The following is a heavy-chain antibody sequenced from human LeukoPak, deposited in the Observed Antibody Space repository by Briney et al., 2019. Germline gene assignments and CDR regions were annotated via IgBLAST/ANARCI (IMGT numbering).Heavy chain of an antibody. CDR2: IYYSGTT. CDR1: GGSIRSSSYY. V-gene: IGHV4-39*01. J-gene: IGHJ4*02. D-gene: IGHD6-6*01. CDR3: ATQVGAARTYFDY. Sequence: SETLSLTCAVSGGSIRSSSYYWGWIRQAPGKGLEWIGSIYYSGTTYYNPSLKSRVTISVDTSKNQFSLNLNSVTAADTAVYYCATQVGAARTYFDYWGQGTLVTVSS.